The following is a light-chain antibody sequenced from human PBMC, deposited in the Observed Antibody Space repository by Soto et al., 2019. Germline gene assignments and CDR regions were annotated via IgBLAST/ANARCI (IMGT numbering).Light chain of an antibody. CDR1: QTVSTY. CDR3: QQTYTTTRT. Sequence: DTQMTQSPSSLSASVGDRISITCRASQTVSTYLNWYQQKPGKAPTLPISATSTLQSGVPSRFSGSGSGTEFTLTITSLQPEDFATYYCQQTYTTTRTFGQGTKVDIK. J-gene: IGKJ1*01. V-gene: IGKV1-39*01. CDR2: ATS.